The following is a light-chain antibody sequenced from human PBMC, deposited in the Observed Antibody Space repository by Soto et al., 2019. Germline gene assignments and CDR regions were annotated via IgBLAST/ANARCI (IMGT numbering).Light chain of an antibody. J-gene: IGKJ1*01. Sequence: IVMTHSPATLSVSPWERATLSCRATQSVSSNLAWYRQKPGQAPRLLIYGASTRATGIPARFSGSGSGTEFTLTISSLQSEDFAVYYCQQYNNWPRTFGQGTKVDIK. V-gene: IGKV3-15*01. CDR3: QQYNNWPRT. CDR2: GAS. CDR1: QSVSSN.